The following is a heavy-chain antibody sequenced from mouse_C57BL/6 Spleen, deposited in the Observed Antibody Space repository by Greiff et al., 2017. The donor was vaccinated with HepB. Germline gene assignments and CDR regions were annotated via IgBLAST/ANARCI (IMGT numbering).Heavy chain of an antibody. Sequence: VQLQQPGAELVKPGASVKLSCKASGYTFTSYWMHWVKQRPGQGLEWIGMIHPNSGNTNYNEKFKSKATLTVDKSSSTAYMQLSSLTSEDSAVYYCARDYGSSYYFDYWGQGTTLTVSS. CDR1: GYTFTSYW. CDR3: ARDYGSSYYFDY. V-gene: IGHV1-64*01. CDR2: IHPNSGNT. D-gene: IGHD1-1*01. J-gene: IGHJ2*01.